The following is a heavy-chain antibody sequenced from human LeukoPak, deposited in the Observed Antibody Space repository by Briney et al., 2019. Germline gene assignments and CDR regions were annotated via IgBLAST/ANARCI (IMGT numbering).Heavy chain of an antibody. D-gene: IGHD5-12*01. V-gene: IGHV3-21*01. Sequence: GGSLRLSCAASGFTLSSYSMNWVRQAPGKGLEWVSSISSSSSYIYYADSVKGRFTISRDNAKNSLYLQMNSLRAEDTAVYYCARDKPGGGYDYGNDYWGQGTLVTVSS. CDR2: ISSSSSYI. CDR3: ARDKPGGGYDYGNDY. CDR1: GFTLSSYS. J-gene: IGHJ4*02.